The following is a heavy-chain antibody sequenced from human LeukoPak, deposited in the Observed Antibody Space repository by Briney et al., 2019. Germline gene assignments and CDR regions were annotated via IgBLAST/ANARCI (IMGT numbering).Heavy chain of an antibody. J-gene: IGHJ4*02. Sequence: SETLSLTCAVYGGSSSGYYWSWIRQPPGKGLEWIGEINHSGSTNYNPSLKSRVTISVDTSKNQFSLKLSSVTAADTAVYYCASTQRFWSGYYTGMGYWGQGTLVTVSS. D-gene: IGHD3-3*01. CDR2: INHSGST. CDR1: GGSSSGYY. CDR3: ASTQRFWSGYYTGMGY. V-gene: IGHV4-34*01.